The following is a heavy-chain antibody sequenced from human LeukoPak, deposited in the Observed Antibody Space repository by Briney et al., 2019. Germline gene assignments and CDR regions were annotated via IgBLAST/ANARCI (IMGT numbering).Heavy chain of an antibody. CDR1: GFTFSSYG. Sequence: RSLRLSCAASGFTFSSYGMHWVRQAPGKGLEWAAVISYDGSNKYYADSVKGRFTISRDNSKNTLYLQMNSLRAEDTAVYYCAKGDRKQWLVENYFDYWGQGTLVTVSS. CDR3: AKGDRKQWLVENYFDY. D-gene: IGHD6-19*01. V-gene: IGHV3-30*18. J-gene: IGHJ4*02. CDR2: ISYDGSNK.